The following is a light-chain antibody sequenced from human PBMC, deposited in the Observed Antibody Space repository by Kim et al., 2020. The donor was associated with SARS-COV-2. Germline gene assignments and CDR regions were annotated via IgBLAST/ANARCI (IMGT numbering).Light chain of an antibody. CDR2: GAA. Sequence: WCQGDRATLARRARRSLCSSYLAWYQQKPGQAPRRLIYGAASRATGIPDRFSGSGSGSVFTLTISRLEPADFAVYYCHQYGNSPNTFGQGTKLEI. CDR1: RSLCSSY. V-gene: IGKV3-20*01. CDR3: HQYGNSPNT. J-gene: IGKJ2*01.